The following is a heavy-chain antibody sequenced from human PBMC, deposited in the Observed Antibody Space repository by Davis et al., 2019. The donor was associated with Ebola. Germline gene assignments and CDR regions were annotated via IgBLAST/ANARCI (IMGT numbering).Heavy chain of an antibody. D-gene: IGHD5-18*01. Sequence: SCAASGFTFSSYGMHWVRQAPGKGLEWVAVISYDGSNKYYADSVKGRFTISRDNSKNTLYLQMNSLRAEDTAVYYCAKDSLEQLSYGNYYYYGMDVWGQGTTVTVSS. J-gene: IGHJ6*02. CDR1: GFTFSSYG. V-gene: IGHV3-30*18. CDR3: AKDSLEQLSYGNYYYYGMDV. CDR2: ISYDGSNK.